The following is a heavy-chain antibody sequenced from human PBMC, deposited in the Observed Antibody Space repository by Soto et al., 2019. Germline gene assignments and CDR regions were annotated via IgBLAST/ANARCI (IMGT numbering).Heavy chain of an antibody. J-gene: IGHJ6*02. V-gene: IGHV3-23*01. D-gene: IGHD3-9*01. CDR1: EFTFSSYA. CDR2: ISGDGGTT. CDR3: ARDPDRLGLYYYGMDV. Sequence: GGSLRLSCAASEFTFSSYAMSWVRQAPGKGLEWVADISGDGGTTHYADSVKGRFTISRNNFKNILYLEMRSLRADDTAVYYCARDPDRLGLYYYGMDVWGQGTTVTVSS.